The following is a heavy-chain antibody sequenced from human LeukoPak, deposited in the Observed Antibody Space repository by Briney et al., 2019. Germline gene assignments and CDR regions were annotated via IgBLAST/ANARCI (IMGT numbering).Heavy chain of an antibody. Sequence: GESLKISCKGSGYIFTSYWIGWVRPLPGKGLEWMGIIYPGDSDTRYSPSFQGQVTISADKSISTAYLQWSSLKASDTAMYYCARHEISSGYSFDYWGQGTLVTVSS. V-gene: IGHV5-51*01. J-gene: IGHJ4*02. CDR3: ARHEISSGYSFDY. CDR2: IYPGDSDT. CDR1: GYIFTSYW. D-gene: IGHD3-22*01.